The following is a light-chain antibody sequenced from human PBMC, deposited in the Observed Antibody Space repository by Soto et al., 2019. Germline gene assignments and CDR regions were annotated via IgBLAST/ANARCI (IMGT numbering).Light chain of an antibody. CDR3: QQSSDWPRT. V-gene: IGKV3-15*01. J-gene: IGKJ1*01. CDR2: RAS. CDR1: QSVSNG. Sequence: EIVMTQSPATLSVSPGERATLSCRASQSVSNGLAWYQQRPGQAPRLLIYRASARATGIPARFSGSGSGTEFTLTISSLQSEDFAIYYCQQSSDWPRTFGQGTKVEIK.